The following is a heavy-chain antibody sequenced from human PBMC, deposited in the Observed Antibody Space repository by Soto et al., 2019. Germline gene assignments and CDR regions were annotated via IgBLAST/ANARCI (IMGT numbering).Heavy chain of an antibody. CDR2: ISGNGIST. V-gene: IGHV3-23*01. D-gene: IGHD2-8*02. Sequence: LRLSFAASGFTFNNYAMSWVRQAPGKGLEWVSAISGNGISTYYADSVKGRFSISKDESKNTLYLQMNSLKTEDTAVYHCTTDGGVSAYPLFWAWGQGTLVTVSS. J-gene: IGHJ5*02. CDR3: TTDGGVSAYPLFWA. CDR1: GFTFNNYA.